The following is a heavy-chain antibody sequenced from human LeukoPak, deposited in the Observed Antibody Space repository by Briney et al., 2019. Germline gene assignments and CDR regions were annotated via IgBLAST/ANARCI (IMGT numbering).Heavy chain of an antibody. J-gene: IGHJ4*02. CDR2: MRYDGSNK. V-gene: IGHV3-30*02. CDR3: AKDMGIIAPVVPAAIFDY. Sequence: GGTLRLSCAASGFTFSSYGMHWVRQAPGKGLEWVAFMRYDGSNKYYADSVKGRFTISRDNSKNTLYLQMNSLRAEDTAVYYCAKDMGIIAPVVPAAIFDYWGQGTLVTVSS. CDR1: GFTFSSYG. D-gene: IGHD2-2*02.